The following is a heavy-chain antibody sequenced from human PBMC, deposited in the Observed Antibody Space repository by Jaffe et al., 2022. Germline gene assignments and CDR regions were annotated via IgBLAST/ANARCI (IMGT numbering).Heavy chain of an antibody. CDR3: VSSTLVMGAGGYCSGGSCYGYDYYYYMDV. CDR1: GYSFTSYW. J-gene: IGHJ6*03. CDR2: IYPGDSDT. D-gene: IGHD2-15*01. V-gene: IGHV5-51*03. Sequence: EVQLVQSGAEVKKPGESLKISCKGSGYSFTSYWIGWVRQMPGKGLEWMGIIYPGDSDTRYSPSFQGQVTISADKSISTAYLQWSSLKASDTAMYYCVSSTLVMGAGGYCSGGSCYGYDYYYYMDVWGKGTTVTVSS.